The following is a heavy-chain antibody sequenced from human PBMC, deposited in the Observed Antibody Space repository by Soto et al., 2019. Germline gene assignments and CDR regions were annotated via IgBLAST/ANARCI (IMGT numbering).Heavy chain of an antibody. CDR3: ATDLLSYGSYSYSGMDV. D-gene: IGHD4-17*01. J-gene: IGHJ6*02. Sequence: QVQLVESGGGVVQPGRSLRLSCAASGFTFSRYAMHWVRQAPGKGLEWLAIIWYDGSKTYYADSVKGRFTITRDKSKNTLYMDMNSLRAEDTAVYYCATDLLSYGSYSYSGMDVWGQGTTVIVSS. CDR2: IWYDGSKT. V-gene: IGHV3-33*01. CDR1: GFTFSRYA.